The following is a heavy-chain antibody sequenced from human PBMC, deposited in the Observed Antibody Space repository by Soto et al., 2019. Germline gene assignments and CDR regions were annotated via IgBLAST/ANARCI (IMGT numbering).Heavy chain of an antibody. D-gene: IGHD3-16*01. CDR3: AREASGAYKDFDL. J-gene: IGHJ4*02. V-gene: IGHV4-59*01. CDR1: GGSISTYY. CDR2: IYYSGST. Sequence: QVQLQESGPGLVKPSETLSLTCSVSGGSISTYYWSWIRQPPGKGLEWIGYIYYSGSTSYNPSLKSRVTISIDTSKNQFSLRLSSVTAADTGVYYCAREASGAYKDFDLRGQGTLVTVSS.